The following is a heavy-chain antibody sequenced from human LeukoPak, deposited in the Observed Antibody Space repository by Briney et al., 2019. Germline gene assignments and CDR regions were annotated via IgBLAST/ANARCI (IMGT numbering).Heavy chain of an antibody. J-gene: IGHJ4*02. D-gene: IGHD6-13*01. Sequence: PGGSLRLSCAASGFTFSRYWMSWVRQAPGKGLEWVANIKQDGSEKYYVDSVKGRSTISRDNAKNSLYLQMNSLRAEDTAVYYCARSAGSSSWYEGYYFDYWGQGTLVTVSS. CDR3: ARSAGSSSWYEGYYFDY. V-gene: IGHV3-7*01. CDR2: IKQDGSEK. CDR1: GFTFSRYW.